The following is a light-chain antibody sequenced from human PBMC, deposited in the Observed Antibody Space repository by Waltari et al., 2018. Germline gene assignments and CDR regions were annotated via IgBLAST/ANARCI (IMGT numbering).Light chain of an antibody. Sequence: SYVVTQPPSVSVAPGQTARITCGGNKIGSKSVHWYQPRPGQAPVLVVYDNSDRPSGISERLSGSNFANTAPLSINRVEAGDEADYYCQVWDDSSDQGVFGGGTKLTVL. J-gene: IGLJ2*01. CDR1: KIGSKS. CDR3: QVWDDSSDQGV. CDR2: DNS. V-gene: IGLV3-21*02.